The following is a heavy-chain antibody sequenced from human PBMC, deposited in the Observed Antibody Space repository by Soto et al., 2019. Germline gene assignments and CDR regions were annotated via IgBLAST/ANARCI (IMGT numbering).Heavy chain of an antibody. CDR3: ARSLLQGDF. CDR2: IHPNGGST. Sequence: QVQLVQSGAEVKKPGASVKVSCKASGYTFIHYYIHWVRQAPGQGLEWMAIIHPNGGSTNYAQKFQGRVTVTSDTSTSTVSMELNSLGSDDTAVYFCARSLLQGDFWGQGTLVTVSS. V-gene: IGHV1-46*01. D-gene: IGHD2-21*01. J-gene: IGHJ4*02. CDR1: GYTFIHYY.